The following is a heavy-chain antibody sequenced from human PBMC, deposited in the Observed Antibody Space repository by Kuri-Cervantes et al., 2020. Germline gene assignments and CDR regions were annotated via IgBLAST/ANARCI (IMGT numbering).Heavy chain of an antibody. CDR1: GGSISSSSYY. CDR3: ARHWNRNNGGAFDI. V-gene: IGHV4-39*01. CDR2: IYYSGST. J-gene: IGHJ3*02. D-gene: IGHD1-14*01. Sequence: ESLKISCTVSGGSISSSSYYWGWIRQPPGKGLEWIGSIYYSGSTYYNPSLKSRVTISVDTSKNQFSLKLSSVTAADTAVYYCARHWNRNNGGAFDIWGQGTMVTVSS.